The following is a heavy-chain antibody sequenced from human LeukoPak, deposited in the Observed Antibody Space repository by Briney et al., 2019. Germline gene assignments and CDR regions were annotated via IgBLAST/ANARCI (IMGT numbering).Heavy chain of an antibody. J-gene: IGHJ3*02. CDR2: INPNSGGT. V-gene: IGHV1-2*02. Sequence: GASVKVSCKASGYTFTSYDINWVRQAPGQGLEWMGWINPNSGGTNYAQKFQGRVTMTRDTSISTAYMELSRLRSDDTAVYYCARESARGAFDIWGQGTMVTVSS. D-gene: IGHD3-3*01. CDR3: ARESARGAFDI. CDR1: GYTFTSYD.